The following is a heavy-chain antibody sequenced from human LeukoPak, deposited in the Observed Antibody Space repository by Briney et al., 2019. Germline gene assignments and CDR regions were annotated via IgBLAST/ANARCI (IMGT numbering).Heavy chain of an antibody. CDR2: IYTSGST. J-gene: IGHJ4*02. CDR3: ASPGERDYFDY. Sequence: SETLSLTCTVSGGSISSYYWSWIRQPPGKGLEWIGYIYTSGSTNYNPSLMSRVTISVDTSKNQFSLKLSSVTAADTAVYYCASPGERDYFDYWGQGTLVTVSS. CDR1: GGSISSYY. V-gene: IGHV4-4*09. D-gene: IGHD7-27*01.